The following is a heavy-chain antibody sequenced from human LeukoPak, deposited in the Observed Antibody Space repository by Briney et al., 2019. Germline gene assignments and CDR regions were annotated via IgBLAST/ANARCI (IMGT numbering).Heavy chain of an antibody. CDR2: INSDGSRI. Sequence: GGSLRLSCAASGFTFSSYWMHWVRQAPGKGLVWVSRINSDGSRIRYADSVKGRFTISRDNAKNTVYLQMNSLGAEDTAVYYCARDQRGYLYYMDVWGKGTTVTISS. CDR3: ARDQRGYLYYMDV. V-gene: IGHV3-74*01. CDR1: GFTFSSYW. D-gene: IGHD1-1*01. J-gene: IGHJ6*03.